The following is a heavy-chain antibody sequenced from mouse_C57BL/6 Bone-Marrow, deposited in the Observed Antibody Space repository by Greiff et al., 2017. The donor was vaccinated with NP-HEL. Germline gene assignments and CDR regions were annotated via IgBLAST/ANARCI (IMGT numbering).Heavy chain of an antibody. CDR2: IYPSDSET. Sequence: VQLQQSGAELVRPGSSVKLSCKASGYTFTSYWMDWVKQRPGQGLEWIGNIYPSDSETHYNQKFKDKATLTVDKSSSTAYMQLSSLTSEDSAVYYCASTPHYYGSSYYAMDYWGQGTSVTVSS. V-gene: IGHV1-61*01. D-gene: IGHD1-1*01. J-gene: IGHJ4*01. CDR1: GYTFTSYW. CDR3: ASTPHYYGSSYYAMDY.